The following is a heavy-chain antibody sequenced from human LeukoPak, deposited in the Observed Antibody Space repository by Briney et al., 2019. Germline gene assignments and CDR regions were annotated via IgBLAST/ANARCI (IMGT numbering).Heavy chain of an antibody. V-gene: IGHV4-59*08. CDR3: ARGRPLGY. CDR2: IYYSGST. Sequence: PSETLSLTCTVSGGSISSYYWSWIRQPPGKGLEWIGYIYYSGSTNYNPPLKSRVTISVDTSKNQFSLKLSSVTAADTAVYYCARGRPLGYWGQGTLVTVSS. CDR1: GGSISSYY. D-gene: IGHD2-15*01. J-gene: IGHJ4*02.